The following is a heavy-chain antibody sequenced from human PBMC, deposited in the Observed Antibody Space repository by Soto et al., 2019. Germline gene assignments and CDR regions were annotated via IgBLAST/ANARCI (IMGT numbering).Heavy chain of an antibody. D-gene: IGHD4-4*01. CDR1: GYTFSSYA. Sequence: VSVKVSCKASGYTFSSYAMHWLRQAPGQRLEWMGWINAGNGNTKYSQKFQGRVTITRDTSASTAYMELSSLRSEDTAVYYCAQTYSTPVWWFDPWGQGTLVTVSS. CDR3: AQTYSTPVWWFDP. J-gene: IGHJ5*02. V-gene: IGHV1-3*01. CDR2: INAGNGNT.